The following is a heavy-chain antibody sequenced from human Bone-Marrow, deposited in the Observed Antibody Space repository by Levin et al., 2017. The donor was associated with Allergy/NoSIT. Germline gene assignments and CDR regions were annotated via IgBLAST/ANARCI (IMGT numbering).Heavy chain of an antibody. Sequence: SQTLSLTCPVSGDSITTGDHYWTWIRQPPGKGLEWIGYIHYTGSTFYNPSLKSRLAMSVDTSKNQFSLRLNSVTDADTAVYYCAKEGGRVQLLLNNWLDPWGQGVLVTVSS. D-gene: IGHD2-15*01. CDR2: IHYTGST. J-gene: IGHJ5*02. V-gene: IGHV4-30-4*01. CDR1: GDSITTGDHY. CDR3: AKEGGRVQLLLNNWLDP.